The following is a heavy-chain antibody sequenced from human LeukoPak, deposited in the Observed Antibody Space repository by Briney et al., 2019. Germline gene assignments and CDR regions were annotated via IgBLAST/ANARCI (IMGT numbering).Heavy chain of an antibody. D-gene: IGHD1-26*01. CDR1: GYTFTGYY. CDR2: INPNSGAT. CDR3: ARLQYSGSYPFDY. V-gene: IGHV1-2*02. J-gene: IGHJ4*02. Sequence: ASVKVSCKASGYTFTGYYMHWVRQAPGQGLEWMGWINPNSGATNSAQKFQGRVTMTRDTSISTAYMELSRLRSDDTAVYYCARLQYSGSYPFDYWGQGTLVTVSS.